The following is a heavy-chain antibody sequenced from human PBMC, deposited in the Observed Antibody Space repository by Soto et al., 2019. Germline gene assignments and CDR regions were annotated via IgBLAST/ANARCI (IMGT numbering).Heavy chain of an antibody. J-gene: IGHJ4*02. D-gene: IGHD1-26*01. V-gene: IGHV4-30-4*01. CDR2: IYYSGST. CDR3: AREEAVGAAHFDY. CDR1: GGSISSGDYY. Sequence: PSETLSLSCTVSGGSISSGDYYWSWIRQPPGKGLGWIGYIYYSGSTYYNPSLKSRVTISVDTSKNQFSLKLSSVTAADTAVYYCAREEAVGAAHFDYWGQGTLVTVSS.